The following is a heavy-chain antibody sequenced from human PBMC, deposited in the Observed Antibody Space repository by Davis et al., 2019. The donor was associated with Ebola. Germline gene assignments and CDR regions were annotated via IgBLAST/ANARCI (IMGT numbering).Heavy chain of an antibody. D-gene: IGHD1-26*01. CDR3: AREGPTVGVGGFDY. Sequence: GESLKISCVASGFNFSRYAMNWVRQAPGKGPEWVSHIGISRTKYYADSVNGRFTVSRDNAKDSLYLQMNGLRDEDTAVYYCAREGPTVGVGGFDYWGQGVLVAVSS. J-gene: IGHJ4*02. CDR2: IGISRTK. CDR1: GFNFSRYA. V-gene: IGHV3-48*02.